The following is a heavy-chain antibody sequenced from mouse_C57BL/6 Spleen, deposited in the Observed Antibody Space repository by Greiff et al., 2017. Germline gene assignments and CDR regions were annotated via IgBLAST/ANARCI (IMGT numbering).Heavy chain of an antibody. CDR3: TRGDYYGSSSIWYFDV. CDR1: GYTFTDYE. CDR2: IGPETGGT. V-gene: IGHV1-15*01. J-gene: IGHJ1*03. Sequence: QVQLQQSGAELVRPGASVTLSCKASGYTFTDYEMHWVKQTPVHGLEWIGAIGPETGGTASNQKVKGKAILTAAKSSSTAYMELRSLTSEDSAVYCCTRGDYYGSSSIWYFDVWGTGTTVTVSS. D-gene: IGHD1-1*01.